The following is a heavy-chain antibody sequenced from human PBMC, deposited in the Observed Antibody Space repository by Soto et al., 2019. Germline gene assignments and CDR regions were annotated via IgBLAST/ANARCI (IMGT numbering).Heavy chain of an antibody. CDR3: ARGGRRSPGMDV. Sequence: QVQLQESGPGLVKPSQTLSLTCTVSGGCISSGGYYWSWIRQHPGKGLEWIGYIYYSGSTYYNPSLKSRVTLSVDTSKNQFSLKLSSVTAADTAVYYCARGGRRSPGMDVWGQGTTVTASS. CDR2: IYYSGST. CDR1: GGCISSGGYY. J-gene: IGHJ6*02. V-gene: IGHV4-31*03.